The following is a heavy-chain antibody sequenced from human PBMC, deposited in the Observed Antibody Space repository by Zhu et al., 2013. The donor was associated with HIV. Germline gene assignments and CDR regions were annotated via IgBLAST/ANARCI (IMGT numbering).Heavy chain of an antibody. J-gene: IGHJ1*01. CDR3: VSPFPSPFCGSTSCQQYFHQ. Sequence: EVQLMESGGGLIQPGGSLRLSCVASGLTVSNTFMHWVRQAPGKGLQWVSVLYIGGTTVYADSVKGRFTISRDSSTNTLYLQMNSLSADDTAVYYCVSPFPSPFCGSTSCQQYFHQWGQGTPVIVSS. CDR2: LYIGGTT. CDR1: GLTVSNTF. D-gene: IGHD2-2*01. V-gene: IGHV3-53*01.